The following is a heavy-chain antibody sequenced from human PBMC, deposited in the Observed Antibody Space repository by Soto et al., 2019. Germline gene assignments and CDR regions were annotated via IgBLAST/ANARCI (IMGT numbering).Heavy chain of an antibody. CDR1: GETFNNRT. Sequence: QVQLVQSGAEVKKPGSSVKISCTASGETFNNRTFTWVRRASGQGLEWMGRVIPLLDASNYAEKFQDRATITADKSTNTAYLELIGLKSEDSAIYYCASGKTQMTLDRMGFYYYMDVWGKGTTVTVSS. J-gene: IGHJ6*03. CDR3: ASGKTQMTLDRMGFYYYMDV. D-gene: IGHD2-2*03. CDR2: VIPLLDAS. V-gene: IGHV1-69*08.